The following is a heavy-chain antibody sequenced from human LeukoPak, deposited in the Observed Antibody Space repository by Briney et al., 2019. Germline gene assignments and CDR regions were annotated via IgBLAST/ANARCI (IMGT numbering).Heavy chain of an antibody. CDR3: ARDGVLLWFGEFKLNWFDP. CDR1: GGSFSGYY. D-gene: IGHD3-10*01. V-gene: IGHV4-34*01. Sequence: PSETLSLTCAVYGGSFSGYYWSWIRQPPGKGLEWIGEINHSGSTNYNPSLKSRVTISVDTSKNQFSLKLSSVTAADTAVYYCARDGVLLWFGEFKLNWFDPWGQGTLVTVSS. CDR2: INHSGST. J-gene: IGHJ5*02.